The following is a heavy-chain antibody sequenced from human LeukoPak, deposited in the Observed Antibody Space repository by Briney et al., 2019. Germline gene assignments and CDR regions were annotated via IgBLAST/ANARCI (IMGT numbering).Heavy chain of an antibody. J-gene: IGHJ4*02. CDR1: GFNFSAHL. D-gene: IGHD3-22*01. CDR3: ARDQWFDGFDL. Sequence: QSGGSLRLSCTGSGFNFSAHLMTWVRQVPGKGLEWASSVSGGGTDTYYADSVKGRFIVSRDDSKSTIYLVMNGLTVEDTATYFCARDQWFDGFDLWGQGTLATVSS. CDR2: VSGGGTDT. V-gene: IGHV3-23*01.